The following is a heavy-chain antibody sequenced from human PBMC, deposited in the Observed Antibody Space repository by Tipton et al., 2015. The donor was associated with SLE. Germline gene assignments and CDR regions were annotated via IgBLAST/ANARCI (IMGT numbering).Heavy chain of an antibody. CDR2: ISSSSSYI. Sequence: GSLRLSCAASGFTFSSYSMNWVRQAPGKGLEWVSSISSSSSYIYYADSVKGRFTISRDNAKNSLYLQMNSLRAEDTAVYYCARDKGWNYDCFDYWGQGTLVTVSS. D-gene: IGHD1-7*01. J-gene: IGHJ4*02. V-gene: IGHV3-21*03. CDR3: ARDKGWNYDCFDY. CDR1: GFTFSSYS.